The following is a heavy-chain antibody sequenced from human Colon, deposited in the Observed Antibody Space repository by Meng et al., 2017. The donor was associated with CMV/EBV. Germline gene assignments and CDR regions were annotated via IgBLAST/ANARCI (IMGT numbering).Heavy chain of an antibody. V-gene: IGHV3-30*02. CDR2: MRNDAEII. CDR1: GITLRSYG. CDR3: ARDWALES. D-gene: IGHD3-3*01. J-gene: IGHJ5*02. Sequence: GGSLRLSCAGSGITLRSYGLHWVRQAPGKGLEWVAYMRNDAEIIQYADSAKGRFTISRDDSKNMFFLEMTSLRGDDTAVYYCARDWALESWGQGTLVTVSS.